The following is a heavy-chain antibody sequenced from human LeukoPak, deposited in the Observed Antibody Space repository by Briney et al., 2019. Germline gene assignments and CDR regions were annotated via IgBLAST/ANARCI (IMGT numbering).Heavy chain of an antibody. Sequence: ASVKVSCKASGYTFTSYGISWVRQAPGQGLEWMGWISAYNGNTNYAQKLQDRVTMTTDTSTSTAYMELRSLRSDDTAVYYCARDVQYSNYGNWFDPWGQGTLVTVSS. V-gene: IGHV1-18*01. CDR1: GYTFTSYG. CDR3: ARDVQYSNYGNWFDP. J-gene: IGHJ5*02. CDR2: ISAYNGNT. D-gene: IGHD4-11*01.